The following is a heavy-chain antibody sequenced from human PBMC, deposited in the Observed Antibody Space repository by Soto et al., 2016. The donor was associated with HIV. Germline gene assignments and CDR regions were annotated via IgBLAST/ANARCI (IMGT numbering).Heavy chain of an antibody. CDR1: GFTVTYNY. CDR2: IYSGGST. Sequence: EVQLVETGGGLIQPGGSLRLSCAASGFTVTYNYMSWVRRAPGKGLEWVSVIYSGGSTYYADSVKGRFIISRDNSKNTLYLQMSSLRAEDTAVYYCARGPYSSSWYAFDVWGRGTMVTVSS. D-gene: IGHD6-13*01. J-gene: IGHJ3*01. V-gene: IGHV3-53*02. CDR3: ARGPYSSSWYAFDV.